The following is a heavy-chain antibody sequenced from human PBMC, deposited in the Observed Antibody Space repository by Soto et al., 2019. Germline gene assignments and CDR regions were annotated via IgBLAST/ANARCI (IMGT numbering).Heavy chain of an antibody. CDR3: ERDQDYDFWSGPRGGHMDV. Sequence: QVQLVESGGGVVQPGRSLRLSCAASGFTFSSYGMHWVRQAPGKGLEWVAVIWYDGSNKYYADSVKGRFTISRDNSKNTLYLQMNSLRAEDTAVYYCERDQDYDFWSGPRGGHMDVWGKGTTVTVSS. CDR1: GFTFSSYG. CDR2: IWYDGSNK. V-gene: IGHV3-33*01. D-gene: IGHD3-3*01. J-gene: IGHJ6*03.